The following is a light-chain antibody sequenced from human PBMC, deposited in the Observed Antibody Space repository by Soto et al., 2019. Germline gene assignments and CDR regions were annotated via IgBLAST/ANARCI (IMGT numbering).Light chain of an antibody. J-gene: IGKJ1*01. V-gene: IGKV3-15*01. CDR2: DTS. CDR1: QGIGDT. Sequence: ITQSPSTLSVSPGEGATLYCRASQGIGDTLAWYQQKPGQTPRLLIYDTSIRATGVPARFSGSRSGAEFTLTINSLQSEDFAVYYCQQYNNWPRTFGQGTKVDIK. CDR3: QQYNNWPRT.